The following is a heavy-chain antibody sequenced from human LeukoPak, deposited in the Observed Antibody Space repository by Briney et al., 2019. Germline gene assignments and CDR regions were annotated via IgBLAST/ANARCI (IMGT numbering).Heavy chain of an antibody. CDR3: AKDRGTITPLVVIGVPGPAHLFDW. D-gene: IGHD2-21*01. J-gene: IGHJ4*02. Sequence: GFLRHSSAAPGFTFYQYCLSWGRPPPGKGLGWVASFFHFCIYKYYPDSVKGRFTISRDNFRSTLYLDMNSLKVEDTATYYCAKDRGTITPLVVIGVPGPAHLFDWWGQGALVTVSS. V-gene: IGHV3-23*01. CDR1: GFTFYQYC. CDR2: FFHFCIYK.